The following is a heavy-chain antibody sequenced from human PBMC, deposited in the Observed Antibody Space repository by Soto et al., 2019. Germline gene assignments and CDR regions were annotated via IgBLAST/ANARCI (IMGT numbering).Heavy chain of an antibody. CDR2: IWYDGSNK. CDR3: AREMQTYYYYGMDV. CDR1: GFTFSSYG. Sequence: ESGGGVVQPGRSLRLSCAASGFTFSSYGMHWVRQAPGKGLEWVAVIWYDGSNKYYADSVKGRFTISRDNSKNTLYLQMNSLRAEDTAVYYCAREMQTYYYYGMDVWGQGTTVTVSS. J-gene: IGHJ6*02. V-gene: IGHV3-33*01.